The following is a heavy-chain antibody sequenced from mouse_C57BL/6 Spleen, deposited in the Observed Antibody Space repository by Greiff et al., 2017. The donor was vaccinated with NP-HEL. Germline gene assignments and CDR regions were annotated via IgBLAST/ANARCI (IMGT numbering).Heavy chain of an antibody. J-gene: IGHJ2*01. CDR3: ARQFITTVVDYFDY. CDR2: INPNNGGT. CDR1: GYTFTDYN. V-gene: IGHV1-22*01. D-gene: IGHD1-1*01. Sequence: VQLQQSGPELVKPGASVKMSCKASGYTFTDYNMHWVKQSHGKSLEWIGYINPNNGGTSYNQKFKGKATLTVNKSSSTAYMELRSLTSEDSAVYYCARQFITTVVDYFDYWGQGTTLTVSS.